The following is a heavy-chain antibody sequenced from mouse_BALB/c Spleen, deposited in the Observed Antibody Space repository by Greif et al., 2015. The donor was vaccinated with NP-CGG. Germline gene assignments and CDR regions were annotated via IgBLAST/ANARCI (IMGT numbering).Heavy chain of an antibody. CDR2: SRNEVHAYPP. CDR3: ARDGNYWYFDV. J-gene: IGHJ1*01. V-gene: IGHV7-1*02. Sequence: EVKLMESGGGLVQPGGSLRLSCAPSGLRGGAFSLAWVRQPPGKRLEWIAASRNEVHAYPPEYSASVTGRFIVSRDTSQSILYLQVNALRAEDTAIYYCARDGNYWYFDVWGAGTTVTVSS. CDR1: GLRGGAFS.